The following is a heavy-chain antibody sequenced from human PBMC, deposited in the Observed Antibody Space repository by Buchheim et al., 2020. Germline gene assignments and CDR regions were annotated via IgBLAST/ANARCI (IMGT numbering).Heavy chain of an antibody. D-gene: IGHD6-19*01. Sequence: EVQLLESGGALVQPGGSLTLSCAASGFTFSSFAMSWVRQAPGKGLEWVSAISGIGGSTYYADSVKGRFTISRDNSKNPLYLQMHSLRAEDTAVYYCAKDGITYSSGWSDYWGQGTL. CDR2: ISGIGGST. CDR1: GFTFSSFA. CDR3: AKDGITYSSGWSDY. J-gene: IGHJ4*02. V-gene: IGHV3-23*01.